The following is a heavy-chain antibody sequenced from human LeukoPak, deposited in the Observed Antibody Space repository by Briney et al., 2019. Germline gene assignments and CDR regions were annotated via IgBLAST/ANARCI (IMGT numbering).Heavy chain of an antibody. D-gene: IGHD3-3*01. CDR1: GFTFSTYS. CDR3: ARHGLGFLEWTIDY. J-gene: IGHJ4*02. Sequence: GGCLRLSCAASGFTFSTYSMNWVRQAPGKGLEWVSSISSSSTYIYYADSLKGRFTISRDNAKNSLYLQVNSLRAEDTAVYYCARHGLGFLEWTIDYWGQGTLVTVSS. V-gene: IGHV3-21*01. CDR2: ISSSSTYI.